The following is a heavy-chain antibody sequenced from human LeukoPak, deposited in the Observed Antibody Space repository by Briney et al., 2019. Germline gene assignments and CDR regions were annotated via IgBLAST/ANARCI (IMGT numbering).Heavy chain of an antibody. V-gene: IGHV3-33*01. CDR2: IWYDGSNK. CDR3: ARDACSNGVCHSTYGLDV. CDR1: GFTFRNYV. Sequence: SGGSLRLSCAASGFTFRNYVMHWVRQAPGKGLEWVAVIWYDGSNKYYVDSVEGRFTISRDNSKNTLYLQMNSLRAEDTAVYYCARDACSNGVCHSTYGLDVWGQGTLVTVSS. D-gene: IGHD2-8*01. J-gene: IGHJ4*02.